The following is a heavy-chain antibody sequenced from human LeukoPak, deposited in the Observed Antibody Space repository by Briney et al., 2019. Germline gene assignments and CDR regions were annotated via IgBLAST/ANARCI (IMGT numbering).Heavy chain of an antibody. CDR3: ARAWSRRDYYYYMDV. D-gene: IGHD3-3*01. J-gene: IGHJ6*03. V-gene: IGHV1-2*02. Sequence: ASVKVSCKASGYTFTGYYIHWVRQAPGQGLEWMGWINPNINGTNYAQKLQGRVTMTTDTSTSTAYMELRSLRSDDTAAYYCARAWSRRDYYYYMDVWGKGTTVTVSS. CDR1: GYTFTGYY. CDR2: INPNINGT.